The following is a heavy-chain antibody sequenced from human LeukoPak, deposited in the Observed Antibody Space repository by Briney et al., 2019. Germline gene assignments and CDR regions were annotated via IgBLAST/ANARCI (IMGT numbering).Heavy chain of an antibody. J-gene: IGHJ6*02. V-gene: IGHV3-15*01. D-gene: IGHD3-3*01. CDR3: TTAGATYYDFWSGYASWNYYGMDV. Sequence: GSLRLSCAASGFTFSNAWMSWVRQAPGKGLEWVGRIKSKTDGGTTDYAARVKGRFTISREETKNRGYVQMNRLKNEDTAVYYCTTAGATYYDFWSGYASWNYYGMDVWGQGTTVTVSS. CDR1: GFTFSNAW. CDR2: IKSKTDGGTT.